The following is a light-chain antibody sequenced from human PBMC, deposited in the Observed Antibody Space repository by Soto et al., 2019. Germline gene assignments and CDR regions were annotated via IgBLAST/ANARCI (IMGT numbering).Light chain of an antibody. CDR2: DAS. J-gene: IGKJ1*01. V-gene: IGKV3-20*01. CDR3: QQYGSSGT. CDR1: QSISSSF. Sequence: PGAKASLSCWASQSISSSFLAWYQQKPGQAPRLLIYDASNRATGIPARFSGSGSGTDFTLTISRLEPEDFAVYYCQQYGSSGTFGQGTKVDIK.